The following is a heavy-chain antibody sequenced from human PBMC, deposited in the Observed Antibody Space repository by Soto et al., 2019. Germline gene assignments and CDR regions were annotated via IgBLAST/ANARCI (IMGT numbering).Heavy chain of an antibody. D-gene: IGHD2-2*01. CDR1: GGSFSSSA. CDR3: ARYCSSTSCHYYYYYGMDG. V-gene: IGHV1-18*01. CDR2: ISAYNGNT. J-gene: IGHJ6*02. Sequence: APVKVSCTASGGSFSSSAISGVRQNPGQGLEWMGWISAYNGNTNYAQKLQGRVTMTTDTSTSTAYMELRSLRSDDTAVYYCARYCSSTSCHYYYYYGMDGWGQGTTVTVSS.